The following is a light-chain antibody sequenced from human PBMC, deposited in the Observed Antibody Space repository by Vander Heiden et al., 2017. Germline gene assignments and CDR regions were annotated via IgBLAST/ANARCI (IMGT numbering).Light chain of an antibody. Sequence: GDRVTITCRSSQRVASWLSWFQQKPGTAPKLLIYKASSLESGVPSRFSGIGSGTEFTLTISSLQPDDFATYYCQQYNAYPWTFGQGTKVEMK. J-gene: IGKJ1*01. CDR1: QRVASW. CDR3: QQYNAYPWT. CDR2: KAS. V-gene: IGKV1-5*03.